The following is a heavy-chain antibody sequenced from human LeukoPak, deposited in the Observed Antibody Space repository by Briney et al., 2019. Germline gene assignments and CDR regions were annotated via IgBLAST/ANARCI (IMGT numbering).Heavy chain of an antibody. D-gene: IGHD2/OR15-2a*01. J-gene: IGHJ4*02. CDR1: GGSISSSSYY. CDR3: ARAPHESNPLLQFDY. CDR2: IYYSGST. V-gene: IGHV4-39*01. Sequence: PSETLSLTCTVSGGSISSSSYYWGWIRQPPGKGLEWIGSIYYSGSTYYNPSLKSRVTISVDTSKNQFSLKLSSVTAADTAVYYCARAPHESNPLLQFDYWGQGTLVTVSS.